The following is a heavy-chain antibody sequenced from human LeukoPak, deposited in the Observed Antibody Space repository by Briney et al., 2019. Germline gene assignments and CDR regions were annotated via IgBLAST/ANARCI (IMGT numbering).Heavy chain of an antibody. CDR2: IGADAVT. Sequence: GGCLRLSCAASGFTFSTYDMHWVSHPAGKGLEWVSTIGADAVTYYPVSVRGRFTITRDNAKNTLHLHMNSLRAGDTAVYFCARGNCAYYASGIYGMDVWGQGTTVTVSS. V-gene: IGHV3-13*01. J-gene: IGHJ6*02. CDR1: GFTFSTYD. D-gene: IGHD3-10*01. CDR3: ARGNCAYYASGIYGMDV.